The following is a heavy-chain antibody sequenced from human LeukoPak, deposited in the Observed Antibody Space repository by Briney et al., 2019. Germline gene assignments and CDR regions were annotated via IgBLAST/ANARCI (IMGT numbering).Heavy chain of an antibody. D-gene: IGHD3-9*01. J-gene: IGHJ5*02. CDR3: ARGAYDILTGSWFDP. V-gene: IGHV1-8*01. CDR2: MNPNSDNT. Sequence: ASVNVSCKASGYTFTSYDINWVRQATGQGLEWMGWMNPNSDNTGYAQKFQGRVTMTRNTSISTAYMELSSLRSEDTAVYYCARGAYDILTGSWFDPWGQGTLVTVSS. CDR1: GYTFTSYD.